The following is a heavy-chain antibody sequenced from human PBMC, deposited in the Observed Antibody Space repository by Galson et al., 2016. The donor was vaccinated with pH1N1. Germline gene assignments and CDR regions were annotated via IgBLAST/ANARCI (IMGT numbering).Heavy chain of an antibody. CDR1: GSTFSDYY. V-gene: IGHV3-11*06. J-gene: IGHJ3*02. CDR2: IGSRSSSYT. Sequence: SLRLSCAASGSTFSDYYMYWIRQAPGKGLEWVSFIGSRSSSYTNYAHSVKGRFTISRDNAKNSLYLQMNSLRAEDTALYYCAASGSYDAFDIWGQGTMVTVSS. D-gene: IGHD1-26*01. CDR3: AASGSYDAFDI.